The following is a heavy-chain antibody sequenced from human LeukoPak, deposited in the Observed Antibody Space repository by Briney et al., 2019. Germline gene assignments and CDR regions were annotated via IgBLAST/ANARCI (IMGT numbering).Heavy chain of an antibody. D-gene: IGHD7-27*01. V-gene: IGHV4-59*02. Sequence: SETLSLTCTVSGASVTDYYWSWIRKSPGKGLEWISYIHHSGNSDYNPSLRSRVTTSLDTSKNQFSLNLISVTAADTAVYYCTRGHWGLQSWSQGTLVTVSS. CDR1: GASVTDYY. J-gene: IGHJ5*02. CDR2: IHHSGNS. CDR3: TRGHWGLQS.